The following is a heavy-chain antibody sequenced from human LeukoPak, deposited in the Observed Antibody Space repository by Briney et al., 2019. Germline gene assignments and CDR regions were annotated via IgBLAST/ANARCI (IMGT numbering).Heavy chain of an antibody. CDR1: GGSISSSNW. CDR3: ASGQDCSGGSCYSGDAFDI. D-gene: IGHD2-15*01. CDR2: IYHSGST. Sequence: PSETLSLTCAVSGGSISSSNWWSWVRQPPGKGLEWIGEIYHSGSTNYNPSLKSRVTISVDTSKNQFSLKLSSVTAADTAVYYCASGQDCSGGSCYSGDAFDIWGQGTMVTVSS. V-gene: IGHV4-4*02. J-gene: IGHJ3*02.